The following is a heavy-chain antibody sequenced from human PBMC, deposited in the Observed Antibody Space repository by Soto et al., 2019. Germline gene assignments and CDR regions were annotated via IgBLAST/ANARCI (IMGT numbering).Heavy chain of an antibody. CDR2: INHSGST. V-gene: IGHV4-34*01. CDR3: ARGRGRFYGLLEWLQYFDY. CDR1: GGSFSGYY. Sequence: QVQLQQWGAGLLKPSETLSLTCAVYGGSFSGYYWSWIRQPPGKGLEWIGEINHSGSTNYNPSLKSRVTISVDPSKNQFSLKLSSVTAADTAVYYCARGRGRFYGLLEWLQYFDYWGQGTLVTVSS. J-gene: IGHJ4*02. D-gene: IGHD3-3*01.